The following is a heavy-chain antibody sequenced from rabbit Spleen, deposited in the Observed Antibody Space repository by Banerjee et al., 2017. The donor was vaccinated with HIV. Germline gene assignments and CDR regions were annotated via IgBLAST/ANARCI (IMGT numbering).Heavy chain of an antibody. CDR1: GISFGISDY. Sequence: QSLEESGGGLVQPEGSLTLTCTASGISFGISDYMCWVRQAPGKGLEWIACIAGSSSDFTYSATWAKGRFTCSKTSSTTVTLQMTSLTAADTATYFCARDTGTSFSSYGMDLWGPGTLVTVS. CDR2: IAGSSSDFT. CDR3: ARDTGTSFSSYGMDL. V-gene: IGHV1S40*01. J-gene: IGHJ6*01. D-gene: IGHD8-1*01.